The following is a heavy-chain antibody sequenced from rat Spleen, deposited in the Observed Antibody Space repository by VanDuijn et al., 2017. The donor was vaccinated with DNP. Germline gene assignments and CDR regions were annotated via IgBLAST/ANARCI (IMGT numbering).Heavy chain of an antibody. V-gene: IGHV5-31*01. CDR2: ITSSGGST. CDR3: ARHYYSGDYAMDA. CDR1: GFTFNKYW. D-gene: IGHD1-1*01. J-gene: IGHJ4*01. Sequence: EVQLVESGGDLVQPGRSLKLSCVASGFTFNKYWMTWIRQAPGKGLEWVASITSSGGSTYYPDSVKGRFTISRDNAKNTLYLQMNSLRSEDMATYYCARHYYSGDYAMDAWGQGVTVTVSS.